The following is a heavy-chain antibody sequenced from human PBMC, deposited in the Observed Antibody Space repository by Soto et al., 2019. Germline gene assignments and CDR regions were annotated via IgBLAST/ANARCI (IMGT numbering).Heavy chain of an antibody. CDR1: GDSVSSNSAA. Sequence: SQTLSLTCAISGDSVSSNSAAWNWIRQSPSRGLEWLGRTYYRSKWYNDYAVSVKSRITINPDTSKNQFSLQLNSVTPEDTAVYYCARAAHDVYAPSTVVYYYYYGMDVWGQGTTVTVSS. J-gene: IGHJ6*02. V-gene: IGHV6-1*01. CDR2: TYYRSKWYN. CDR3: ARAAHDVYAPSTVVYYYYYGMDV. D-gene: IGHD4-4*01.